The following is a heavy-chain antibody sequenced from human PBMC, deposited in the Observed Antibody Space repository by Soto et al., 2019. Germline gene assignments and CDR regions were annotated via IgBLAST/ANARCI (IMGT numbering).Heavy chain of an antibody. D-gene: IGHD1-26*01. J-gene: IGHJ5*01. V-gene: IGHV6-1*01. Sequence: QVQLQQSEPGLVKPSQTLSLTCAISGDSVSSSSVTWNWIRQSPSRGLEWLGRTYYRSKWYNDYAESVKSRITINPDTSKNQFSLYLNSVTPEDTAVYYCVRLIGNSWLDFWGQGTLVTVSS. CDR1: GDSVSSSSVT. CDR3: VRLIGNSWLDF. CDR2: TYYRSKWYN.